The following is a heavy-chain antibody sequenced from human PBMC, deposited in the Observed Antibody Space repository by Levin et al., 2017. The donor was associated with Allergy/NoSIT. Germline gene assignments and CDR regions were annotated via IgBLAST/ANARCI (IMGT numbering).Heavy chain of an antibody. V-gene: IGHV3-30*18. CDR2: ISYDGSNK. CDR3: AKEGGGGYCSGGSCYQEHPEGHYYYYGMDG. J-gene: IGHJ6*02. Sequence: GASVKVSCAASGFTFSSYGMHWVRQAPGKGLEWVAVISYDGSNKYYADPVKGRFTISRDNSKNTLYLQMNSLRAEDTAVYYCAKEGGGGYCSGGSCYQEHPEGHYYYYGMDGWGQGTTVTVSS. CDR1: GFTFSSYG. D-gene: IGHD2-15*01.